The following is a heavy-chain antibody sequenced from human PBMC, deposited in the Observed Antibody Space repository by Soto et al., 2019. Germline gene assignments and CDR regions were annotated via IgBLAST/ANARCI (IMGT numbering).Heavy chain of an antibody. CDR1: GFTFNNHA. CDR3: ARDNWNGAYYGLDV. CDR2: MSGSGSSI. D-gene: IGHD1-20*01. V-gene: IGHV3-23*04. J-gene: IGHJ6*02. Sequence: EVQLVESGGGLIQPGRSLRLSCTASGFTFNNHAMHWVRQAPGKGLEWVSSMSGSGSSIYYADSVKGRFTITRDKSKKTLYLQMNSLRAEDTAVYWCARDNWNGAYYGLDVWGQGTTVTVS.